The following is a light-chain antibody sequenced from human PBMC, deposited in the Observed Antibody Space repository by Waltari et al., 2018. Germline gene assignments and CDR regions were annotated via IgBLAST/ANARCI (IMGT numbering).Light chain of an antibody. CDR1: QIVHNY. CDR3: QQPGF. CDR2: DAS. J-gene: IGKJ4*01. V-gene: IGKV3-11*01. Sequence: EVVLTQSPATLSLSPGERATLSCRASQIVHNYLAWYQQKPGQAPRLLIYDASNRATGIPARFSGSGSGTDFTLTISSLESEDSAVYYCQQPGFFGGGTKVEIK.